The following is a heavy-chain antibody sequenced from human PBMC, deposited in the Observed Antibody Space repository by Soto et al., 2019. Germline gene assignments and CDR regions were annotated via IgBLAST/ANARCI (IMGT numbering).Heavy chain of an antibody. D-gene: IGHD2-2*01. Sequence: QVQLVQSGPEVKKPGASVKVSCKASGYSFSDYGVTWVRQSPGQGLQWMGWISAYNDDRNYAQNFQDRITLTTDTSTSTASVELTSLRSDDTAVYFCGRARSAAMFTSDYWGQGTLVTVSS. V-gene: IGHV1-18*01. CDR1: GYSFSDYG. CDR3: GRARSAAMFTSDY. J-gene: IGHJ4*02. CDR2: ISAYNDDR.